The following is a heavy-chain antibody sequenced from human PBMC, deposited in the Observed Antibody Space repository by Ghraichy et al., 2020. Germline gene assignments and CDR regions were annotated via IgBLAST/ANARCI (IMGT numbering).Heavy chain of an antibody. CDR3: ARTYGGGRFLHWYFDL. Sequence: SQTLSLTCSVSGASIGSYYWSWIRQPPGMGLEWIGFVSHSGSATYSPSLNSRVTISLDTSENQLSLELRSVTAADTAVYYCARTYGGGRFLHWYFDLWGRGTLVTVSS. CDR2: VSHSGSA. J-gene: IGHJ2*01. D-gene: IGHD6-25*01. CDR1: GASIGSYY. V-gene: IGHV4-59*08.